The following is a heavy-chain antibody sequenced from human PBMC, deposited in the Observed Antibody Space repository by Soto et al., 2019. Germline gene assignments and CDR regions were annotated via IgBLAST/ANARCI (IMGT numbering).Heavy chain of an antibody. J-gene: IGHJ6*02. D-gene: IGHD2-2*01. CDR2: INPNSGGT. CDR3: ARGAIVVVPDDQYWADYYGMDV. Sequence: GASVKVSCKASGYTFTGYYMHWVRQAPGQGLEWMGWINPNSGGTNYAQKFQGWVTMTRDTSISTAYMELSRLRSDDTAVYYCARGAIVVVPDDQYWADYYGMDVWGQGTTVTVSS. CDR1: GYTFTGYY. V-gene: IGHV1-2*04.